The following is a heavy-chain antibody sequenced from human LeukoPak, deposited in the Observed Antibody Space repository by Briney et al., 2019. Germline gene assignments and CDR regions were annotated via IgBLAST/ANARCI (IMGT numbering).Heavy chain of an antibody. V-gene: IGHV6-1*01. Sequence: SQTLSLTCAISGDSVSSNSAAWNWIRQSPSRGLEWLGRTYYRSKWYNDYAVSVKSRITINPDTSKNQFSLQLDSVTPEDTAVYYCARGYYDILTGYYPFDYWGQGTLVTVSS. D-gene: IGHD3-9*01. CDR1: GDSVSSNSAA. J-gene: IGHJ4*02. CDR3: ARGYYDILTGYYPFDY. CDR2: TYYRSKWYN.